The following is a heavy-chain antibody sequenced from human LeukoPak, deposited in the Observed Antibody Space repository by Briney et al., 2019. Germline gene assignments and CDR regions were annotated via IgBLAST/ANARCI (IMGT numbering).Heavy chain of an antibody. CDR3: ARHEYSGSYYGLSWFDP. V-gene: IGHV4-39*01. Sequence: SETLSLTCTVSGGSISSSGYSWGWIRQPPGKGLEWIASIYYSGSTYYNPSLKSRVTISVDTSKHQLSRKLSSVTAADTAVYYCARHEYSGSYYGLSWFDPWGQGTLVTVSS. D-gene: IGHD1-26*01. J-gene: IGHJ5*02. CDR2: IYYSGST. CDR1: GGSISSSGYS.